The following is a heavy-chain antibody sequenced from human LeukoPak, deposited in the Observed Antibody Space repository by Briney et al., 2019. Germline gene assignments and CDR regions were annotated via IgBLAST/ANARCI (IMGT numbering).Heavy chain of an antibody. CDR1: GFTVNNNF. D-gene: IGHD1-20*01. V-gene: IGHV3-23*01. CDR2: ISGSGGST. CDR3: AKDKHNYYFDY. Sequence: GGSLRLSCAASGFTVNNNFLSWVRQAPGKGLEWVSAISGSGGSTYYADSVKGRFTISRDNSKNTLYLQMNSLRAEDTAVYYCAKDKHNYYFDYWGQGTLVTVSS. J-gene: IGHJ4*02.